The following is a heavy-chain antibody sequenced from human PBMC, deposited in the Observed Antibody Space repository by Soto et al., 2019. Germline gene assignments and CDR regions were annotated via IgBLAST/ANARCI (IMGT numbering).Heavy chain of an antibody. CDR1: GFSFSDYA. Sequence: LRLSCKASGFSFSDYAMTWVRQAPGKGLEWVSVISGSGDNTFYAASVKGRFAISRDNSKNVLYLQMNSLSADDAAVYFCAKGRAITVYGVDIRFDYWGLGTLVTVSS. D-gene: IGHD3-3*01. J-gene: IGHJ4*01. CDR3: AKGRAITVYGVDIRFDY. CDR2: ISGSGDNT. V-gene: IGHV3-23*01.